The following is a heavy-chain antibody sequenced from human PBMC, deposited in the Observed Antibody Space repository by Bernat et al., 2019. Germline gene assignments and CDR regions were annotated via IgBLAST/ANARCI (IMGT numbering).Heavy chain of an antibody. CDR3: ARGYCNGGACCSSSDY. CDR2: ISRSSDHI. D-gene: IGHD2-15*01. J-gene: IGHJ4*02. Sequence: EVQLVESGGGLVKPGGSLRLSCATHGSTFRSYSMNWVRQAPGKGLEWVSYISRSSDHIYYADSVKGRFTNSRDDAKNSLYLQLNSLRAEDTAVYYCARGYCNGGACCSSSDYWGQGALVTVSS. V-gene: IGHV3-21*05. CDR1: GSTFRSYS.